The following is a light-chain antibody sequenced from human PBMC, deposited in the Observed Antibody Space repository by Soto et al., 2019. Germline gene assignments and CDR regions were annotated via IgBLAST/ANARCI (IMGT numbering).Light chain of an antibody. V-gene: IGKV3-20*01. Sequence: EIVLTQSPGTLSLSPGERATLPCRASQSVGSYLAWYQQRPGQAPRLLISGASTRATGIPDRFSGSGSGTDFTLTISRLEPEDFAVYYCQQYGSSPYTLGQGTNLEI. CDR3: QQYGSSPYT. CDR2: GAS. J-gene: IGKJ2*01. CDR1: QSVGSY.